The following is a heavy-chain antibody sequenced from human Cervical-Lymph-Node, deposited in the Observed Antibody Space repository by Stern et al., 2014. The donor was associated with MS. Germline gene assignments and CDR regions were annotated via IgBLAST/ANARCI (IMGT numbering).Heavy chain of an antibody. Sequence: QVQLVESGAEVKKPGASVKVSCKASGYIFTSYYMHWVRQAPGQGLEWMGVINPSGGSTTYAQKFKGRVTLTRETSTSTVYMELSSLRSEDTAVYYCARDIVVVPAANAGASDIWGQGTMVTVSS. J-gene: IGHJ3*02. CDR1: GYIFTSYY. D-gene: IGHD2-2*01. V-gene: IGHV1-46*01. CDR3: ARDIVVVPAANAGASDI. CDR2: INPSGGST.